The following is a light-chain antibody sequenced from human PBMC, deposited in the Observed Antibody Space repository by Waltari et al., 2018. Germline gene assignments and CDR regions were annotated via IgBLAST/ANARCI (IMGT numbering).Light chain of an antibody. CDR3: ATWDSSLSAVV. CDR1: NSNIGNNY. CDR2: DSD. J-gene: IGLJ2*01. Sequence: QSVLTQPPSVSAAPGQKVTISCSGSNSNIGNNYVSWYQHLPGTAPKLLIYDSDKRPSGIPDRFSDSKSGTSATPAITGLQTGDEADYYCATWDSSLSAVVFGGGTKLTVL. V-gene: IGLV1-51*01.